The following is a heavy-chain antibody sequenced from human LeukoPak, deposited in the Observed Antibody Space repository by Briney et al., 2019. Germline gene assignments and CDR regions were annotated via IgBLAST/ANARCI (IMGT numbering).Heavy chain of an antibody. CDR1: GGSFSGYY. J-gene: IGHJ6*03. Sequence: SETLSLTCAVYGGSFSGYYWSWIRQPPGKGLEWIGEINHSGSTNYNPSLKSRVTISVDTSKNQFSLKLSSVTAADTAVYYCARYTIYNYYYYYMDVWGKGTTVTVSS. V-gene: IGHV4-34*01. CDR2: INHSGST. D-gene: IGHD5-24*01. CDR3: ARYTIYNYYYYYMDV.